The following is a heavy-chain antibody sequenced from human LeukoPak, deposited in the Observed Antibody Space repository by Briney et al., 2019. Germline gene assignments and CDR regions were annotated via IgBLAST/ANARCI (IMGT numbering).Heavy chain of an antibody. CDR3: ARDLSLLGLDD. CDR2: IGVSGIHT. V-gene: IGHV3-23*01. D-gene: IGHD3-16*01. CDR1: GFNFRIHG. Sequence: PGGSLRLSCAASGFNFRIHGTNWVRQAPGKGLEWVSAIGVSGIHTYFADSVKGRFSISRDDSRNTVYLQMKSLRAGDTALYFCARDLSLLGLDDWGQGTLVTVSS. J-gene: IGHJ4*02.